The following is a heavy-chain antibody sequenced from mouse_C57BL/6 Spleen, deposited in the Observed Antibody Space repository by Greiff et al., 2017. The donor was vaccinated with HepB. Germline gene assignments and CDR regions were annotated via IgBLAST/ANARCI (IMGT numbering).Heavy chain of an antibody. CDR2: INPNNGGT. CDR1: GYTFTDYN. Sequence: EVQLVESGPELVKPGASVKIPCKASGYTFTDYNMDWVKQSHGKSLEWIGDINPNNGGTIYNQKFKGKATLTVDKSSSTAYMELRSLTSEDTAVYYCARMSGSRGGYFDVWGTGTTVTVSS. J-gene: IGHJ1*03. CDR3: ARMSGSRGGYFDV. D-gene: IGHD1-1*01. V-gene: IGHV1-18*01.